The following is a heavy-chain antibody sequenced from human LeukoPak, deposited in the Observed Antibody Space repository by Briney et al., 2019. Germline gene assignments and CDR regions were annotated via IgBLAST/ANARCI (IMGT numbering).Heavy chain of an antibody. CDR2: INHSGST. J-gene: IGHJ4*02. Sequence: GSLRLSCAASGFTVSSNYMSWIRQPPGKGLEWIGEINHSGSTNYNPSLKSRVTISVDTSKNQFSLKLSSVTAADTAVYYCARGRLYGGNFDYWGQGTLVTVSS. CDR3: ARGRLYGGNFDY. CDR1: GFTVSSNY. V-gene: IGHV4-34*01. D-gene: IGHD3-16*01.